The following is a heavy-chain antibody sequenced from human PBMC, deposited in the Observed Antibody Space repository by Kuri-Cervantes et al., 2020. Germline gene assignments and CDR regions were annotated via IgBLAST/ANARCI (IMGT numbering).Heavy chain of an antibody. D-gene: IGHD2-15*01. V-gene: IGHV1-18*01. CDR2: ISAYSGKT. CDR1: GYIFTDYG. J-gene: IGHJ2*01. Sequence: ASVKVSCKASGYIFTDYGITWVRQAPGQGLEWVRWISAYSGKTNYAQRVQGRVSMTTDTSASTAYMELSSLRSEDTAVYYCARDHCSGGSCYHADPYWYFDLWGRGTLVTVSS. CDR3: ARDHCSGGSCYHADPYWYFDL.